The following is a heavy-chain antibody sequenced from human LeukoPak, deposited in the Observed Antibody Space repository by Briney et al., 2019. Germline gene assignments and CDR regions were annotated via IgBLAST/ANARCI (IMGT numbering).Heavy chain of an antibody. J-gene: IGHJ1*01. V-gene: IGHV5-51*01. Sequence: PGESLKISCQGSGYSFTSYWIGWVRQMPGKVLEWVGIIYPGDSDTRYSPSFQGQVTISADKSISTAYLQWSNLKASDTAMYYCARQAVPVAKYFQHWGQGTLVTVYS. CDR2: IYPGDSDT. D-gene: IGHD2-2*01. CDR1: GYSFTSYW. CDR3: ARQAVPVAKYFQH.